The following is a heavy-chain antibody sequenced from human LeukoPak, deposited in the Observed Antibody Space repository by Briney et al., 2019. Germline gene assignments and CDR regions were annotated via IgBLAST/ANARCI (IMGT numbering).Heavy chain of an antibody. CDR3: AKGLYSYNSSGFPA. D-gene: IGHD3-22*01. Sequence: PGGSLRLSCAASGFTFGSSCMSWVRQAPGKGLEWVSAISGSGGSTYYADSVKGRFTISRDNSKNTLYLQMNSLRPEDTAVYYCAKGLYSYNSSGFPAWGQGTLVTVSS. CDR1: GFTFGSSC. J-gene: IGHJ5*02. CDR2: ISGSGGST. V-gene: IGHV3-23*01.